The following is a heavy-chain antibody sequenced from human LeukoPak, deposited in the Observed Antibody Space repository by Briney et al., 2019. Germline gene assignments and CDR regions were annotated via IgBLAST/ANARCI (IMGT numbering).Heavy chain of an antibody. D-gene: IGHD3-22*01. V-gene: IGHV1-2*02. CDR1: GYTFTGYY. J-gene: IGHJ4*02. CDR3: ARLSPDYYDRGYFDY. Sequence: ASVKVSCKASGYTFTGYYMHWVRQAPGQGLEWMGWINPNSGGTNYAQKFQGRVTMTRDTSISTAYTELSRLRSDDTAVYYCARLSPDYYDRGYFDYWGQGTLVTVSS. CDR2: INPNSGGT.